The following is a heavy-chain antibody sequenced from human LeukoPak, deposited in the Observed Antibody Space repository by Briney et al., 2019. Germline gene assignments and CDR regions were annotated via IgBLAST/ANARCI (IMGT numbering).Heavy chain of an antibody. V-gene: IGHV1-24*01. Sequence: GASVKVSCKVSGYTLTELSMHWVRQAPGKGLEWMGGFDPEDGETIYAQKLQGRVTMTEDTSTDTAYMELSSLRSEDTAVYYCATRGPPYDYVWGSYRYGVGAFDIWGQGTMVTVSS. CDR3: ATRGPPYDYVWGSYRYGVGAFDI. CDR1: GYTLTELS. D-gene: IGHD3-16*02. J-gene: IGHJ3*02. CDR2: FDPEDGET.